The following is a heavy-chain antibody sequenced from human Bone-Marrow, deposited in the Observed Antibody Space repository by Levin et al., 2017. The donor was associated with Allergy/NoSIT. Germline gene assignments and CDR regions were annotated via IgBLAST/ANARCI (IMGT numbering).Heavy chain of an antibody. V-gene: IGHV3-11*01. Sequence: PGGSLRLSCEVSGFIFNNYYMSWIRQAPGRGLEWIAYISTSGNTKYYGDSVKGRFTIFRDNAKNSLYLQMNDLRVDDTAVYYCAREPGPFATEYTYGSQAIDYWGQGTLVTVSS. CDR3: AREPGPFATEYTYGSQAIDY. D-gene: IGHD5-18*01. CDR2: ISTSGNTK. CDR1: GFIFNNYY. J-gene: IGHJ4*01.